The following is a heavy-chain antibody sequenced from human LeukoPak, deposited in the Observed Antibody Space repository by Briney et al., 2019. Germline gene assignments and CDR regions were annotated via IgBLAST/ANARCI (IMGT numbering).Heavy chain of an antibody. CDR3: ALVPRDYYGSGSYYNYAFDI. CDR2: INPNSGGT. D-gene: IGHD3-10*01. V-gene: IGHV1-2*02. CDR1: GYTFTGYY. J-gene: IGHJ3*02. Sequence: ASVKVSCKASGYTFTGYYMHWVRQAPGQGLEWMGWINPNSGGTNYAQKFQGRVTMTRDTSISTAYMELSRLRSDDTAVYYCALVPRDYYGSGSYYNYAFDIWGQGTMVTVSS.